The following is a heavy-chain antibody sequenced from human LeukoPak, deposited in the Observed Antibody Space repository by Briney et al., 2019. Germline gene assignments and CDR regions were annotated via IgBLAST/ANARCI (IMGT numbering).Heavy chain of an antibody. J-gene: IGHJ4*02. V-gene: IGHV3-73*01. D-gene: IGHD3-22*01. CDR1: GFTFSGSA. CDR2: IRSKANSYAT. Sequence: PGGSLRLSCAASGFTFSGSAMHWVRQASGKGLEWVGRIRSKANSYATAYAASVKGRFTISRDDSKHTAYLQMNSLKTEDTAVYYCTRPVGYYDSSGYYLGYWGQGTLVTVSS. CDR3: TRPVGYYDSSGYYLGY.